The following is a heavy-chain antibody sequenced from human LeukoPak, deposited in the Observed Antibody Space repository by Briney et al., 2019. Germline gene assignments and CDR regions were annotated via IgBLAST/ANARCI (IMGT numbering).Heavy chain of an antibody. CDR2: IYYSGST. CDR1: GGSISSYY. Sequence: SETLSLTCTVSGGSISSYYWSWIRQPPGKGLEWIGYIYYSGSTNYNPSLKSRVTISIDTSKNQFSLKLSSVTAADTAVYYCARFDSSGWSYWFDPWGQGTLVTVSS. CDR3: ARFDSSGWSYWFDP. J-gene: IGHJ5*02. D-gene: IGHD6-13*01. V-gene: IGHV4-59*01.